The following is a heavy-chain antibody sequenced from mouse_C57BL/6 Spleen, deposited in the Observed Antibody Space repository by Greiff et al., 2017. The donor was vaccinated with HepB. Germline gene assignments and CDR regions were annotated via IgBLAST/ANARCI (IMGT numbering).Heavy chain of an antibody. CDR3: ARNHYYGSSLYAMDY. Sequence: QVQLKESGPELVKPGASVKISCKASGYSFTSYYIHWVKQRPGQGLEWIGWIYPGSGNTKYNEKFKGKATLTADTSSSTAYMQLSSLTSEDSAVYYCARNHYYGSSLYAMDYWGQGTSVTVSS. V-gene: IGHV1-66*01. J-gene: IGHJ4*01. CDR2: IYPGSGNT. D-gene: IGHD1-1*01. CDR1: GYSFTSYY.